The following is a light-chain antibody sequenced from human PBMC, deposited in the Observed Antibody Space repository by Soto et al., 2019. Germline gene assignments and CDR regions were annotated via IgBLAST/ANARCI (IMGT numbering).Light chain of an antibody. CDR3: QQSYGNPIT. Sequence: DIQMTQSPSSLCASVGDRVTITCRASQSISRYLNWYQQRQGKAPNILIYVASSLPSEVPSRFSGSGSGTDFTLTITSLQPEDFATYYCQQSYGNPITFGQGTRLEI. V-gene: IGKV1-39*01. CDR1: QSISRY. J-gene: IGKJ5*01. CDR2: VAS.